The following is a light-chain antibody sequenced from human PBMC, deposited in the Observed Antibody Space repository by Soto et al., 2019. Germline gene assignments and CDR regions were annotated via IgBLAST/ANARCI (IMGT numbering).Light chain of an antibody. V-gene: IGLV2-14*01. CDR3: GSYTSSSTDV. Sequence: QSALTQPASVSGSPGQSITISCTGTSSDVGGYDYVSWYQHHPVKAPKLTIYEVSNRPSGVSNRFSGSKSGNTASLTISGLQAEDEAEYYCGSYTSSSTDVFGTGTKGTVL. CDR1: SSDVGGYDY. CDR2: EVS. J-gene: IGLJ1*01.